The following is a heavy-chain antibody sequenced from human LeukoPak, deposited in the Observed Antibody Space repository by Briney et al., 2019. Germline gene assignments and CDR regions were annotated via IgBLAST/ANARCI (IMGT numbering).Heavy chain of an antibody. D-gene: IGHD5-18*01. CDR1: GFTFDDYA. J-gene: IGHJ4*02. V-gene: IGHV3-43D*03. CDR3: AKDNEGGGYSYGYPDY. CDR2: ISWDGGST. Sequence: GGSLRLSCAASGFTFDDYAMHWVRQAPGKGLEWVSLISWDGGSTYYADSVKGRFTISRDNSKNSLYLQMNSLRAEDTALYYCAKDNEGGGYSYGYPDYWGQGTLVTVSS.